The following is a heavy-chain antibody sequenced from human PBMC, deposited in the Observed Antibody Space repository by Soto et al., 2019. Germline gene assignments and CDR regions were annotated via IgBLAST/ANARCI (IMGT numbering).Heavy chain of an antibody. Sequence: QVQLQESGPGLVKPSQTLSLTCTVSGGSISSGDYYWSWIRQPPGKGLEWIGYIYYSGSTYYNPSLKSRVTISVDTSKNQFSLKLSSVTAADTAVYYCARGGGGYSGYDSKRWGLEYYDSSGYYYSWGQGTLVTVSS. V-gene: IGHV4-30-4*01. D-gene: IGHD3-22*01. CDR1: GGSISSGDYY. CDR2: IYYSGST. J-gene: IGHJ4*02. CDR3: ARGGGGYSGYDSKRWGLEYYDSSGYYYS.